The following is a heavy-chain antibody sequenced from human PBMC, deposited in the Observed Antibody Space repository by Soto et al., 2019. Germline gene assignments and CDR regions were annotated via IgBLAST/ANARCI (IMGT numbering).Heavy chain of an antibody. Sequence: PGGSLRLSCAASGFTFSDYYMSWIRQAPGKGLEWVSYISSSGSTIYYADSVKGRFTISRDNAKNSLYLQMNSLRAEDTAVYYCARDGNYYDSSGYTVAFSALDIWGQGTMVTVSS. CDR1: GFTFSDYY. V-gene: IGHV3-11*01. CDR2: ISSSGSTI. J-gene: IGHJ3*02. CDR3: ARDGNYYDSSGYTVAFSALDI. D-gene: IGHD3-22*01.